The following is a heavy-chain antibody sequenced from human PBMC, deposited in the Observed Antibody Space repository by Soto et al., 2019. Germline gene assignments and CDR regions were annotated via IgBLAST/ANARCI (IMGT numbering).Heavy chain of an antibody. CDR2: ISSNGGSR. CDR3: VKGDYYDSSGYFDY. J-gene: IGHJ4*02. V-gene: IGHV3-64D*08. CDR1: GFTFSSYA. Sequence: GSLRLSCSASGFTFSSYAMHWVRQAPGRGLEYVSAISSNGGSRYYADSVKGRFTISRDNSKNTLYLQMSSLRAEDTAVYYCVKGDYYDSSGYFDYWGQGTLVTVSS. D-gene: IGHD3-22*01.